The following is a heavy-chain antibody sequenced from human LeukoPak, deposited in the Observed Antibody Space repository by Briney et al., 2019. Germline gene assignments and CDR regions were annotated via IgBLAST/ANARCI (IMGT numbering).Heavy chain of an antibody. J-gene: IGHJ4*02. CDR3: AKDLAAAGNGGSDY. CDR1: GFKFDDYG. D-gene: IGHD6-13*01. Sequence: GGSLRLSCAASGFKFDDYGMSWVRQAPGKGLEWVSAINWNGGSTSYADSVKGRFTISRDNAKNSLYLQMNSLRAEDMALYYCAKDLAAAGNGGSDYWGQGTLVTVSS. CDR2: INWNGGST. V-gene: IGHV3-20*04.